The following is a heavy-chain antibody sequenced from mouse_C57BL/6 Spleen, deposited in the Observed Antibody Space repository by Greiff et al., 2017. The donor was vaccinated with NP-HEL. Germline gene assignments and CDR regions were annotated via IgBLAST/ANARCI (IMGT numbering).Heavy chain of an antibody. CDR1: GYTCTSYW. D-gene: IGHD1-1*01. J-gene: IGHJ1*03. CDR2: IDPSDSYT. Sequence: VQLQQPGAELVKPGASVKLSCKASGYTCTSYWMQWVKQRPGQGLEWIGEIDPSDSYTNYNQKFKGKATLTVDTSSSTAYMQLSSLTSEDSAVYYCARGVYGSSHWYFDVWGTGTTVTVSS. CDR3: ARGVYGSSHWYFDV. V-gene: IGHV1-50*01.